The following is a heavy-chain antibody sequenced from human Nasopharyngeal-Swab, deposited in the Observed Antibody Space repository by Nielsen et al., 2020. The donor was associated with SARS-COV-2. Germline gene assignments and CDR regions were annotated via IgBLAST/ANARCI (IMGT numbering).Heavy chain of an antibody. D-gene: IGHD4-23*01. Sequence: GGDLRLSCAASGFTGSSQAMHWVRQAPGKGLEWVAVISYDGNDKYYADSVKGRFTISRDNSKNTLYLQMNSLRAEDTAVYYCARDPDGGNVWEDAFDIWGQGTMVTVSS. J-gene: IGHJ3*02. CDR1: GFTGSSQA. CDR3: ARDPDGGNVWEDAFDI. V-gene: IGHV3-30-3*01. CDR2: ISYDGNDK.